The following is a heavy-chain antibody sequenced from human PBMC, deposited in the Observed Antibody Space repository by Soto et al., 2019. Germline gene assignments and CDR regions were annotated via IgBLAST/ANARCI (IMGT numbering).Heavy chain of an antibody. D-gene: IGHD6-19*01. J-gene: IGHJ4*02. CDR3: ARGRGWLDY. V-gene: IGHV4-34*01. CDR1: GGSFSGYY. Sequence: SETLSLTCAVYGGSFSGYYWSWIRQPPGKGLEWIGEINHSGSTNYNPSLKSRVTISVDTSKNQFSLKLSSVTAADTAVYYCARGRGWLDYWGQGTLVTVSS. CDR2: INHSGST.